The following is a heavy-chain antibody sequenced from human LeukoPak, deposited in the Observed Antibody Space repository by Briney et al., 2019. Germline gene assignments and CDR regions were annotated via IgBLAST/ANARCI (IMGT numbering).Heavy chain of an antibody. Sequence: GGSLRLSCAASGFTFSNYGMHWVRQAPGKGLEWVAVISYDGSNKYYADSVKGRFTISRDNSKNTVYLQMNSLRTEDMAVYYCAKGLYYGLGSYFPFDFWGQGTLVTVSS. J-gene: IGHJ4*02. CDR2: ISYDGSNK. V-gene: IGHV3-30*18. CDR1: GFTFSNYG. CDR3: AKGLYYGLGSYFPFDF. D-gene: IGHD3-10*01.